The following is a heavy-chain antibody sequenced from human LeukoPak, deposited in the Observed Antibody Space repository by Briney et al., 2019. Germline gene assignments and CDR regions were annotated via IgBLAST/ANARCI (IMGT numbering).Heavy chain of an antibody. J-gene: IGHJ4*02. CDR1: GFTFSSYG. D-gene: IGHD4-23*01. Sequence: QPGGSLRLSCAASGFTFSSYGMHWVRQAPGKGVEWVAVISYDGSNKYYADSMKGRFTISRDNSKNTLYLQMNSMRAEDTAVYYCAKLIGGGSVVTDYWGQGTLVTVSS. CDR3: AKLIGGGSVVTDY. V-gene: IGHV3-30*18. CDR2: ISYDGSNK.